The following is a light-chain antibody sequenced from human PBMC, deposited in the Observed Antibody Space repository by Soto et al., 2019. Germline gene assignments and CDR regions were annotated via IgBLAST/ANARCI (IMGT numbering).Light chain of an antibody. CDR2: EAS. CDR3: HRRYNWHHT. J-gene: IGKJ2*01. V-gene: IGKV3-11*01. Sequence: ETVLTQSPATLSLSPWERATLSCRASQSVSTYLGWYQEKPGQPPRLLISEASTRSTGVPARVSGSGSGTDFTLTISSLEPEDFEVYFCHRRYNWHHTFGQGTKLEL. CDR1: QSVSTY.